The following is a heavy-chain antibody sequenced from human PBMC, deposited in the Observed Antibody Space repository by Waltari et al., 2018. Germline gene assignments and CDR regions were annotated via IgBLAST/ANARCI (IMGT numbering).Heavy chain of an antibody. J-gene: IGHJ4*02. CDR3: ARDEGTSSGYDY. Sequence: QVQLQESGPGLVKPSGTLSLTCAVSGGSNSSSNWWSWVRQPPGKGLEWIGEIYHCGSTNYNPALKSRVTRSVDKSKNQFSLKLSSVTAADTAVYYCARDEGTSSGYDYWGQGTLVTVSS. CDR1: GGSNSSSNW. V-gene: IGHV4-4*02. CDR2: IYHCGST. D-gene: IGHD3-22*01.